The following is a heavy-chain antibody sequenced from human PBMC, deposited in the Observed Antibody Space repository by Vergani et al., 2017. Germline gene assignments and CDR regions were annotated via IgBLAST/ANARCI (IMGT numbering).Heavy chain of an antibody. CDR2: ISAYNGNT. J-gene: IGHJ6*02. Sequence: QVQLVQSGAEVKKPGASVKVSCKASGYTFTSYGISWVRQAPGQGLEWMGWISAYNGNTNYAQKLQGRVTMTTDTSTSTAYMELRSLRSDDTAVSYCARHPDIVVVPAAPYYYYYYGMYVWGQGTTVTVSS. D-gene: IGHD2-2*01. V-gene: IGHV1-18*04. CDR1: GYTFTSYG. CDR3: ARHPDIVVVPAAPYYYYYYGMYV.